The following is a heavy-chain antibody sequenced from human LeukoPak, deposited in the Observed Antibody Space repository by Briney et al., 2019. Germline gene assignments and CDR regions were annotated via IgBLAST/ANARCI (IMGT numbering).Heavy chain of an antibody. CDR1: GFTFDDYT. J-gene: IGHJ4*02. CDR2: ISWDGGST. Sequence: GGSLRLSCAASGFTFDDYTMHWVRQAPGKGLEWVSLISWDGGSTYYADSVKGRFTISRDNSKNSLYLQMNSLRTEDTALYYCAKDGGPGFDYWGQGTLVTVSS. V-gene: IGHV3-43*01. D-gene: IGHD3-16*01. CDR3: AKDGGPGFDY.